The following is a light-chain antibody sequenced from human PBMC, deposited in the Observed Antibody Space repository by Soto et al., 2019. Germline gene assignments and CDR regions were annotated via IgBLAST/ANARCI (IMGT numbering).Light chain of an antibody. CDR2: GAS. CDR3: HQYNTWPIT. Sequence: EIVMTQSPATLSVSIGERATLSCRASQSVSSNLAWYQQKPGQAPRLIIYGASTRATGIPPRFSGSGSGTDFTRTINSLQYKDFAVYYYHQYNTWPITFGEVTKVEIK. CDR1: QSVSSN. V-gene: IGKV3-15*01. J-gene: IGKJ4*01.